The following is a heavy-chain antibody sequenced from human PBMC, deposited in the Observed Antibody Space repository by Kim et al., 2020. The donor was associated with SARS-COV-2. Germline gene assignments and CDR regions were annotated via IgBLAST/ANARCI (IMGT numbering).Heavy chain of an antibody. CDR3: AKETSSYCSGGSCYSYPGVDY. CDR2: ISGSGGST. Sequence: GGSLRLSCAASGFTFSSYAMSWVRQAPGKGLEWVSAISGSGGSTYYADSVKGRFTISRDNSKNTLYLQMNSLRAEDTAVYYCAKETSSYCSGGSCYSYPGVDYWGQGTLVTVSS. V-gene: IGHV3-23*01. D-gene: IGHD2-15*01. J-gene: IGHJ4*02. CDR1: GFTFSSYA.